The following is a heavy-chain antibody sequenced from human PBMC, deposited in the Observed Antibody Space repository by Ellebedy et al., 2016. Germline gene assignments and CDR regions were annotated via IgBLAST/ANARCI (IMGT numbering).Heavy chain of an antibody. V-gene: IGHV5-51*01. CDR2: IYPGDSDT. CDR1: GYSFTSYW. CDR3: ARTNYYDSSGYYYYYYGMDV. J-gene: IGHJ6*02. Sequence: GESLKISCKGSGYSFTSYWIGWVRQMPGKGLEWMEIIYPGDSDTRYSPSFQGQVTISADKSISTAYLQWSSLKASDTAMYYCARTNYYDSSGYYYYYYGMDVWGQGTTVTVSS. D-gene: IGHD3-22*01.